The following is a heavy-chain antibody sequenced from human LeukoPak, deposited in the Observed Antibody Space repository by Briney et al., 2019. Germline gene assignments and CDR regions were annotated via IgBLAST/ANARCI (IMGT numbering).Heavy chain of an antibody. V-gene: IGHV1-69*04. CDR1: GGTFSSYA. J-gene: IGHJ4*02. D-gene: IGHD2-21*01. CDR2: IIPILGIA. CDR3: ARERRGETEFDY. Sequence: SVKVSCKASGGTFSSYAISWVRQAPGQGLEWMGRIIPILGIANYAQKFQGRVTITADKSTSTAYMELRSLRSDDTAVYYCARERRGETEFDYWGQGTLVTVSS.